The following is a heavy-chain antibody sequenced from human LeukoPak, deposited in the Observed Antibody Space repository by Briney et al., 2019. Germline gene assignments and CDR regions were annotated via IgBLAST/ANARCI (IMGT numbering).Heavy chain of an antibody. J-gene: IGHJ5*02. CDR1: GYTFTSSG. Sequence: ASVKVSCKASGYTFTSSGISWVRQAPGQGLEWMGWISAYNGNTDYAQKLQGRVTMTTDTSTSTAYMELRSLRSDDTAVYYCARDPMIVADNWFDPWGQGTLVTVSS. CDR3: ARDPMIVADNWFDP. V-gene: IGHV1-18*01. CDR2: ISAYNGNT. D-gene: IGHD3-22*01.